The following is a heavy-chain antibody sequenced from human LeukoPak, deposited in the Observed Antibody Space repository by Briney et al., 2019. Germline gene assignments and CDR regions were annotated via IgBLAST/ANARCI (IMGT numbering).Heavy chain of an antibody. J-gene: IGHJ6*03. CDR3: ARVEEGYGSGRRENYYYYYMDV. V-gene: IGHV4-61*05. D-gene: IGHD3-10*01. CDR1: GGSISSSSYY. CDR2: IHYTGST. Sequence: SETLSLTCTVSGGSISSSSYYWGWIRQPPGKGLEWIVYIHYTGSTNYNPSLKSRVTISVDTSKNQFSLKLSSVTAADTAVYYCARVEEGYGSGRRENYYYYYMDVWGKGTTVTISS.